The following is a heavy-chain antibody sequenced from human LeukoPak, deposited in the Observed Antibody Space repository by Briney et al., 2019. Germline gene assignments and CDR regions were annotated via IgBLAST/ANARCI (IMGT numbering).Heavy chain of an antibody. CDR2: SSHSGST. V-gene: IGHV4-38-2*01. CDR3: ARHTSGGYSGFPRFDY. Sequence: SETLSLTCAVSGYSISSNYYWGWIRQPPGKGLEWIGSSSHSGSTYYNPSLKSRVTMPVDTSKNHFSLKLSSVTAADTAIYYCARHTSGGYSGFPRFDYWGQGTLVTVSS. D-gene: IGHD5-12*01. CDR1: GYSISSNYY. J-gene: IGHJ4*02.